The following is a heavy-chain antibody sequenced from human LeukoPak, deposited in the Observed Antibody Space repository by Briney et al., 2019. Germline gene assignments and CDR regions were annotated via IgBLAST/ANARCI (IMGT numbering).Heavy chain of an antibody. CDR3: ARGQGSGSSWAFDY. J-gene: IGHJ4*02. CDR2: IHYSGST. Sequence: PSETLSLTCTVSGASVSSGSDFWSWIRQPPGMGLEWIGYIHYSGSTTYNPSLKSRVTISVDPSKHQFSLSLSSVTAADTAVYYCARGQGSGSSWAFDYWGQGTLVTVSS. D-gene: IGHD1-26*01. CDR1: GASVSSGSDF. V-gene: IGHV4-61*01.